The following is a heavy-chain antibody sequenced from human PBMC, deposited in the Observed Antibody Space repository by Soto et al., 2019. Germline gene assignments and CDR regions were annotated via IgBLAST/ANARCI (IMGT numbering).Heavy chain of an antibody. V-gene: IGHV1-58*02. J-gene: IGHJ6*02. CDR3: ARELDGIDV. Sequence: SVKVSCKTSGFTFTSSAMQWVRQARGQRLEWIGWIVVGSGHTNYAQKFQGRFTISRDNAKNSLYLQMSSLRAEDTAVYYCARELDGIDVWGQGTTVTVSS. CDR2: IVVGSGHT. CDR1: GFTFTSSA.